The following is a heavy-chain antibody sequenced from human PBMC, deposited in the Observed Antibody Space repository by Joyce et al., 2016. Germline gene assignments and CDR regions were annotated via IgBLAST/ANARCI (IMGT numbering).Heavy chain of an antibody. D-gene: IGHD3-10*01. Sequence: QLQLLQSGAERKKPGSSVKVSCQDSGDTFSTYSFNWVRQVPGQGLEWMGGIIPSSGTRKYEQKFHGRLTIIADDSTNTVYMQLSNLMSEDTAVYFCARPIDHLWFREVHIWGQGTLVTVSS. CDR3: ARPIDHLWFREVHI. CDR2: IIPSSGTR. CDR1: GDTFSTYS. J-gene: IGHJ4*02. V-gene: IGHV1-69*01.